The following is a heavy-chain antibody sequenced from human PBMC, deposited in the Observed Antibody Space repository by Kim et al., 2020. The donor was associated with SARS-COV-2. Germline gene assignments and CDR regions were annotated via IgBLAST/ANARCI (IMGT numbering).Heavy chain of an antibody. V-gene: IGHV3-21*01. CDR3: ARDLSLGRPGGFDY. CDR1: EFTFSRYS. D-gene: IGHD3-10*01. J-gene: IGHJ4*02. CDR2: ISRNSDDI. Sequence: GGSLRLSCAASEFTFSRYSMNWVRQAPGKGLEWVATISRNSDDIYYADSVEGRFTISRDNAKNSLYLQMNSLRADDTDMYYCARDLSLGRPGGFDYWGQGTLVTVSS.